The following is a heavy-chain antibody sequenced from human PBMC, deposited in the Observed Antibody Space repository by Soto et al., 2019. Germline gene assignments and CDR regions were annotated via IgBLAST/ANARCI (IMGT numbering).Heavy chain of an antibody. D-gene: IGHD3-10*01. V-gene: IGHV3-30-3*01. CDR2: ISYDGSNK. J-gene: IGHJ6*02. Sequence: GGSLRLSCAASGFTFSSYAMHWVRQAPCKGLEWVAVISYDGSNKYYADSVKGRFTISRDNSKNTLYLQMNSLRAEDTAVYYCARESYYGSGSYLFLYYYYGMDVWGQGTRVTVSS. CDR3: ARESYYGSGSYLFLYYYYGMDV. CDR1: GFTFSSYA.